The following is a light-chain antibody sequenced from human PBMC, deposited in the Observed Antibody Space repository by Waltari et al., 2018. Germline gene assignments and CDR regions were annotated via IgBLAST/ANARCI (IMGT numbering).Light chain of an antibody. CDR3: SSYAGNNILV. CDR2: EDS. Sequence: QSALTQPPSASGSPGQSVTISCTGTASDVGGHKTVSWYQQHPGKVPKLMIYEDSKRPSGVPDRFSGSKSGNTASLTVSGLQVEDEADYYCSSYAGNNILVFGGGTKLTVL. J-gene: IGLJ2*01. CDR1: ASDVGGHKT. V-gene: IGLV2-8*01.